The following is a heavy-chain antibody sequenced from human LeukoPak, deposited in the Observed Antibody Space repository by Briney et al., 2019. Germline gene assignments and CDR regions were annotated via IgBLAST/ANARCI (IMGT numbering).Heavy chain of an antibody. D-gene: IGHD3-3*01. CDR1: GFTFSISW. J-gene: IGHJ4*02. Sequence: GGSLRLSCVASGFTFSISWVTWVRQAPGKGLEWVANIDKHGNGKYYVDSVKGRFAISRDYATNSVFLQMNSLRAEDTSVYYCARDAGWSYYDLWGQGTPVTVSS. CDR2: IDKHGNGK. CDR3: ARDAGWSYYDL. V-gene: IGHV3-7*01.